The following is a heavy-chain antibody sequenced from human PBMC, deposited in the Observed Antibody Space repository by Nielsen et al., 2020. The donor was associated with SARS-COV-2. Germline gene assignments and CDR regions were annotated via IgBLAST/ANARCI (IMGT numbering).Heavy chain of an antibody. CDR1: GFMVSDSY. Sequence: GESLKISCAASGFMVSDSYMSWIRQTPGKGLEWISYISSSGSYTNYADSVKGRFTISRDNGKNSLYLQMNSLRVEDTAVYYCARERRNLPLDYWGQGTLVTVSS. CDR2: ISSSGSYT. CDR3: ARERRNLPLDY. J-gene: IGHJ4*02. V-gene: IGHV3-11*05.